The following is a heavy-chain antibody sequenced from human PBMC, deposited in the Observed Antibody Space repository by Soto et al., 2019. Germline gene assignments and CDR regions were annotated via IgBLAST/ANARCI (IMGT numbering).Heavy chain of an antibody. V-gene: IGHV1-69*05. CDR1: GGTFSSYA. CDR3: ARVQEGVATIKGDYYGMDV. CDR2: IIPIFGTA. J-gene: IGHJ6*02. D-gene: IGHD5-12*01. Sequence: GASVKVSCKASGGTFSSYAISWVRQAPGQGLEWMGGIIPIFGTANYAQKFQGRVTMTRDTSIRTAYMELSSLRSEDTAVYYCARVQEGVATIKGDYYGMDVWGQGTTVTVSS.